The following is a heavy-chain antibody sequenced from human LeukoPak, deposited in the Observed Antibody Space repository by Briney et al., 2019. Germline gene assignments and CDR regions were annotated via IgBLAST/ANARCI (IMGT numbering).Heavy chain of an antibody. CDR3: ARGSPGPTGYYFDY. CDR1: GFTFSSYD. CDR2: IGTAGDT. Sequence: PGGSLRLSCAASGFTFSSYDMHWVRQATGKGLEWVSAIGTAGDTYYPGSVKGRFTISRENAKNSLYLQMNSLRAGDTAVYYCARGSPGPTGYYFDYWGQRTLVTVSS. V-gene: IGHV3-13*01. J-gene: IGHJ4*02.